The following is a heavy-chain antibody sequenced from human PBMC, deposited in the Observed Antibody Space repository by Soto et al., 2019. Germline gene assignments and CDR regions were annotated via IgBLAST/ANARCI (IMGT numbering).Heavy chain of an antibody. J-gene: IGHJ6*02. CDR3: ARDTMVREVSYYYYGMDV. V-gene: IGHV1-18*01. Sequence: QVQLVQSGAEVKKPGASVKVSCKASGYTFTSYGFSWVRQAPGQGLEWMGWISGYKGNTNYAQKLQGRATMTTDTSTSTAYMEVRSLRSDDTAVYYCARDTMVREVSYYYYGMDVWGQGTTVTVSS. CDR2: ISGYKGNT. D-gene: IGHD3-10*01. CDR1: GYTFTSYG.